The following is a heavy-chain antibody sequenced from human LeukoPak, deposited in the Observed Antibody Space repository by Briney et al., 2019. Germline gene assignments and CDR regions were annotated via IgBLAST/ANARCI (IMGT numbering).Heavy chain of an antibody. CDR3: ARGQLSNTAMVTR. CDR2: INPNSGGT. Sequence: ASVKVSCKASGYTFTGYYMHWVRQAPGQGLEWMGWINPNSGGTNYAQKFQGRVTMTRDTSISTAYTELSRLRSDDTAVYHCARGQLSNTAMVTRWGQGTLVTVSS. V-gene: IGHV1-2*02. CDR1: GYTFTGYY. J-gene: IGHJ4*02. D-gene: IGHD5-18*01.